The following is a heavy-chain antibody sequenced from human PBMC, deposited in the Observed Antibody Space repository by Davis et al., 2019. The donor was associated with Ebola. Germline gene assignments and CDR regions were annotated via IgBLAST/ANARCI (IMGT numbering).Heavy chain of an antibody. CDR3: ARDPSIAAAGTGFDY. Sequence: SETLSLTCTVSGGSISSYYWSWIRQPPGKGLEWIGYIYYSGSTNYNPSLKSRVTISVDTSKNQFSLKLSSVTAADTAVYYCARDPSIAAAGTGFDYWGQGMLVTVSS. V-gene: IGHV4-59*01. D-gene: IGHD6-13*01. J-gene: IGHJ4*02. CDR2: IYYSGST. CDR1: GGSISSYY.